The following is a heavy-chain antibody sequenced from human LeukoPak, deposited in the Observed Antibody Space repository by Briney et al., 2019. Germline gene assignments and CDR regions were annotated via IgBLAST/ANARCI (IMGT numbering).Heavy chain of an antibody. J-gene: IGHJ4*02. CDR2: IKSKTDGGTT. CDR1: GFTFSNAW. D-gene: IGHD6-6*01. CDR3: TTAGRIAARRTDY. Sequence: GGSLRLSCAASGFTFSNAWMSWVRQAPVKGLEWVGRIKSKTDGGTTDYAAPVKGRFTISRDDSKNTLYLQMNSLKTEDTAVYYCTTAGRIAARRTDYWGQGTLVTVSS. V-gene: IGHV3-15*01.